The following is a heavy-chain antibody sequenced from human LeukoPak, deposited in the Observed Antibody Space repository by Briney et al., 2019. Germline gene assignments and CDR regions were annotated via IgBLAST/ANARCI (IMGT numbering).Heavy chain of an antibody. CDR3: ARVCTTVAGSVYFDY. J-gene: IGHJ4*02. V-gene: IGHV3-72*01. CDR1: GFTFSDHF. D-gene: IGHD6-19*01. Sequence: GGSLRLSCAASGFTFSDHFMDWVRQAPGKGLEWVGRIRKRPNSYTTEYAASVQGRFAISRDDSKNSLYLQMNSLKTEDTAVYYCARVCTTVAGSVYFDYWPGEPRSPSPQ. CDR2: IRKRPNSYTT.